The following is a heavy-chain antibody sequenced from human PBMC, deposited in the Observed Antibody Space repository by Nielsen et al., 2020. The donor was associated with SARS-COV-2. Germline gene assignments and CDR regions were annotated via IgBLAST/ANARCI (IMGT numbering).Heavy chain of an antibody. J-gene: IGHJ5*02. CDR3: ARVGIYDSSGYGFDP. D-gene: IGHD3-22*01. V-gene: IGHV3-48*03. CDR2: ISSSGSTI. CDR1: GYTFTGYY. Sequence: SCKASGYTFTGYYMHWVRQAPGKGLEWVSYISSSGSTIYYADSVKGRFTISRDNAKNSLYLQMNSLRAEDTAVYYCARVGIYDSSGYGFDPWGQGTLVTVSS.